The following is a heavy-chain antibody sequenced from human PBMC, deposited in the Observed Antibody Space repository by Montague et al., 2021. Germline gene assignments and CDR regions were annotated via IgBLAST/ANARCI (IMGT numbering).Heavy chain of an antibody. CDR3: ARTNLGVERLAV. J-gene: IGHJ4*02. V-gene: IGHV4-39*02. D-gene: IGHD3-3*01. CDR1: GASLTDKSHH. CDR2: VDFTKRR. Sequence: SETLSLTCSVSGASLTDKSHHWGWIRQPPGKGREWIGSVDFTKRREFKAYFKSRVPISVDKPKNPFSLKLTSVTAADTAVYFCARTNLGVERLAVWGQGVMVTVSS.